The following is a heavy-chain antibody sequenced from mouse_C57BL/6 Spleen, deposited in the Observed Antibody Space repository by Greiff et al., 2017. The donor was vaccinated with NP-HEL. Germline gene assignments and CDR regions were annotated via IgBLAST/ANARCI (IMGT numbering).Heavy chain of an antibody. Sequence: QVQLQQSGAELVKPGASVKISCKASGYAFSSYWMNWVKQRPGKGLEWIGQIYPGDGDTNYNGKFKGKATLTADKSSSTAYMQLSSLTSEDSAVYFCARSRAYGSLFDYWGQGTTLTVSS. D-gene: IGHD1-1*01. J-gene: IGHJ2*01. CDR2: IYPGDGDT. V-gene: IGHV1-80*01. CDR3: ARSRAYGSLFDY. CDR1: GYAFSSYW.